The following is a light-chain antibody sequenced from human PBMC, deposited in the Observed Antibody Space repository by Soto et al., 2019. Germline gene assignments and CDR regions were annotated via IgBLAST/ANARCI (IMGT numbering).Light chain of an antibody. V-gene: IGKV3-20*01. CDR3: QQYQNWPL. J-gene: IGKJ5*01. CDR1: QTLDITY. CDR2: ATS. Sequence: EIVLTHSPGTLSVSPGERVTLSCRASQTLDITYLAWYQKKPDKSPRLLIYATSTRAAGIPDRFSGSGSGTDFTLTISRLESEDFAVYYCQQYQNWPLFGQGTRLEI.